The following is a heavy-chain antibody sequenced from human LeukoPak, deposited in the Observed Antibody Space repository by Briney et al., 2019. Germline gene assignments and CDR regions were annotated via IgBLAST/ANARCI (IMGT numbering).Heavy chain of an antibody. Sequence: GGSLRLSCAVSGFTFGNYDMHWVRQTPGKGLEWVAVIWHDGSEEFYVDSVKGRFTISRDNSENTLYLQMNSLRAEDTAVHYCARDHHYYDSSGLRSGCIDYWGQGTLVTVSS. J-gene: IGHJ4*02. V-gene: IGHV3-33*01. CDR2: IWHDGSEE. CDR3: ARDHHYYDSSGLRSGCIDY. D-gene: IGHD3-22*01. CDR1: GFTFGNYD.